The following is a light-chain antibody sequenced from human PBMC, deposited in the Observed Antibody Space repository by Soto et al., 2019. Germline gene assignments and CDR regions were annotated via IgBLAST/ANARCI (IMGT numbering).Light chain of an antibody. Sequence: DIQMTQSPSSLSVCVGDRVTITCRASQSINRYLNWYQQKPGKAPKLLIYASSNLQSGVPSRFSGSGFGTDFTLTISSLQPEDFATYYCQQIYITPYTFGQGTKLETK. V-gene: IGKV1-39*01. CDR3: QQIYITPYT. CDR2: ASS. CDR1: QSINRY. J-gene: IGKJ2*01.